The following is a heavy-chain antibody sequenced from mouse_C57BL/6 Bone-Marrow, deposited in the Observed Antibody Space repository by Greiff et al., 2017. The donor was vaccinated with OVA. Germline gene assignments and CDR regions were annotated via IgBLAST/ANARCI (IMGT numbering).Heavy chain of an antibody. CDR1: GFTFSDYY. V-gene: IGHV5-16*01. D-gene: IGHD1-1*01. J-gene: IGHJ4*01. CDR2: INYDGSST. Sequence: DVKLVESEGGLVQPGSSMKLSCTASGFTFSDYYMAWVRQVPEKGLEWVANINYDGSSTYYLDSLKSRFIISRDNAKNILYLQMSSLKSEDTATYYCARGPHYYGSSYYAMDYWGQGTSVTVSS. CDR3: ARGPHYYGSSYYAMDY.